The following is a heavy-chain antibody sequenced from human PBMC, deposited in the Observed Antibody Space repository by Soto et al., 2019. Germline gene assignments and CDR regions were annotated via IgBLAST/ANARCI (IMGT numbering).Heavy chain of an antibody. CDR1: GGSSSGHY. V-gene: IGHV4-59*08. CDR2: IYYSGST. Sequence: QVQLQESGPGLVKPSETLSLTCSVSGGSSSGHYWSWVRQTPGKGLEWIGYIYYSGSTNYNPSLTSRVTISVDTSKNQFSLRLTSVTAADTAVYYCARGPYYDLIWNYYYMDVWGKGTTVTVSS. D-gene: IGHD3-16*01. J-gene: IGHJ6*03. CDR3: ARGPYYDLIWNYYYMDV.